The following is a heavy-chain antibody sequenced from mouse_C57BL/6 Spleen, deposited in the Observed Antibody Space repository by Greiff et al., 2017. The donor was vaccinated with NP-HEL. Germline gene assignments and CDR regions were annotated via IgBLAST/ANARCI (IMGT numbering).Heavy chain of an antibody. Sequence: EVKLVESGGGLVQPGGSLKLSCAASGFTFSDYYMYWVRQTPEKRLEWVAYISNGGGSTYYPDTVKGRFTISRDNAKNTLYLQMSRLKSEDTAMYYWGRIPYYGSSYDYAMDYWGQGTSVTVSS. CDR3: GRIPYYGSSYDYAMDY. CDR2: ISNGGGST. V-gene: IGHV5-12*01. D-gene: IGHD1-1*01. CDR1: GFTFSDYY. J-gene: IGHJ4*01.